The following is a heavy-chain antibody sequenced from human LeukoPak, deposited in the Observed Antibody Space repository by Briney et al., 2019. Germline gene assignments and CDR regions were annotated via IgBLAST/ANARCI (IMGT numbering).Heavy chain of an antibody. V-gene: IGHV3-30*04. J-gene: IGHJ4*02. CDR3: AREEGTIVAVSGFADY. D-gene: IGHD3-22*01. Sequence: GGSLRLSCAASGFTFSSYAMHWVRQAPGKGLEWVAVISYDGSNKYYADSVKGRFTISRDNSKNTLYLQMNSLRAEDTAVYYCAREEGTIVAVSGFADYWGQGTLVTVSS. CDR2: ISYDGSNK. CDR1: GFTFSSYA.